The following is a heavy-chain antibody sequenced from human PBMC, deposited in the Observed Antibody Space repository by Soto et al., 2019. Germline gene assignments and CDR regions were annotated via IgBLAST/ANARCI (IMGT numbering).Heavy chain of an antibody. D-gene: IGHD2-15*01. Sequence: QVQLVQSGAEVKKPGASVKVSCKASGYTFTSYDINWVRQATGQGLEWMGWMNPNSGNTGYAQKFQGRVTMTRNTSISTAYMELSSLRSKDTAVYYCARGPLGDGSSGLYYFDYWGQGTLVTVSS. CDR1: GYTFTSYD. V-gene: IGHV1-8*01. J-gene: IGHJ4*02. CDR3: ARGPLGDGSSGLYYFDY. CDR2: MNPNSGNT.